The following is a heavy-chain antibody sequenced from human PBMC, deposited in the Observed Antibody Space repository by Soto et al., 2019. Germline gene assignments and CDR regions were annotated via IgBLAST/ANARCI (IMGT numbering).Heavy chain of an antibody. Sequence: SLRLSCAASGFTFSDAWMSWVREAPGKGLEWVGRIKSNTDGGTTDYLAPVEGRFTISRDDSRNTLFLQMDSLKAEDTAVYYCSTLTSGKYRFDYWGQGTLVTVSS. CDR3: STLTSGKYRFDY. V-gene: IGHV3-15*01. J-gene: IGHJ4*02. D-gene: IGHD1-26*01. CDR2: IKSNTDGGTT. CDR1: GFTFSDAW.